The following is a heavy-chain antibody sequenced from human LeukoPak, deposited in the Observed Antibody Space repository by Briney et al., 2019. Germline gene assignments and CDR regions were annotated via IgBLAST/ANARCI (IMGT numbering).Heavy chain of an antibody. Sequence: SETLSLTCAVSGYTISSGYYWGWIRQPPGKGLEWIGSIYHSGSTYYNPSLKSRVTISVDTSKNQFSLKLSSVTAADTAVYYCATQGTYGVPENDAFDIWGQGTMVTVSS. J-gene: IGHJ3*02. V-gene: IGHV4-38-2*01. CDR3: ATQGTYGVPENDAFDI. CDR2: IYHSGST. D-gene: IGHD4/OR15-4a*01. CDR1: GYTISSGYY.